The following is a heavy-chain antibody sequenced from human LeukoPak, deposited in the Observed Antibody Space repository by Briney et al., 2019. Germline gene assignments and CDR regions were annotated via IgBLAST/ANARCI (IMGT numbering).Heavy chain of an antibody. J-gene: IGHJ4*02. D-gene: IGHD3-22*01. CDR3: ARHRAGYYDTSGYYYDY. V-gene: IGHV3-23*01. CDR1: GLTFSSYA. CDR2: ISGSGGST. Sequence: GASLRLSCAASGLTFSSYAMSWVRQAPGKGLEWVSAISGSGGSTYYADSVKGRFTISRDNSKNTLYLQMNSLRAEDTAVYYCARHRAGYYDTSGYYYDYWGQGTLVTVSS.